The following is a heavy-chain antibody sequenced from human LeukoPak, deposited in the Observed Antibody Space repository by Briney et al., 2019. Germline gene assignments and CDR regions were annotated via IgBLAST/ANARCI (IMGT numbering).Heavy chain of an antibody. D-gene: IGHD2-2*01. CDR1: GFSFSDYY. V-gene: IGHV3-11*01. Sequence: GGALRLSCAPSGFSFSDYYMIWVRQAPGKGLEGISYITNSASTIYYADSVKGRFTISRDDAKNSLYLQMNNLRAEDTAVYYCARDRDCGTTTCSVDYWGQGTLVTVSS. J-gene: IGHJ4*02. CDR3: ARDRDCGTTTCSVDY. CDR2: ITNSASTI.